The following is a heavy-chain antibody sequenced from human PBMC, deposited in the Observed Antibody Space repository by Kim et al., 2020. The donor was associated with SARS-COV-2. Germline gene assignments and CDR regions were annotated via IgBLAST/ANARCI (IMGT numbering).Heavy chain of an antibody. Sequence: GGSLRLSCAASGFTFSSYEMNWVRQAPGKGLEWVSYISSSGSTIYYADSVKGRFTISRDNAKNSLYLQMNSLRAEDTAVYYCARDGITGTGFDYWGQGTLVTVSS. CDR2: ISSSGSTI. J-gene: IGHJ4*02. CDR3: ARDGITGTGFDY. D-gene: IGHD1-20*01. CDR1: GFTFSSYE. V-gene: IGHV3-48*03.